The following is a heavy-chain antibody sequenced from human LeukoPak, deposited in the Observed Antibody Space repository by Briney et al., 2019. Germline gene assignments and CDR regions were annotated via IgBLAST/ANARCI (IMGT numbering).Heavy chain of an antibody. Sequence: GGSLRLSCAASGFTFSNYWMHWVRQAPGKGLVWVSRINSDGSSTSYADSVKGRFTISRDNAKNTLYLQMNSLRAEDTAVYYCARGPYSSNWYVDYWGQGTLVTVAS. V-gene: IGHV3-74*01. CDR1: GFTFSNYW. J-gene: IGHJ4*02. CDR2: INSDGSST. D-gene: IGHD6-13*01. CDR3: ARGPYSSNWYVDY.